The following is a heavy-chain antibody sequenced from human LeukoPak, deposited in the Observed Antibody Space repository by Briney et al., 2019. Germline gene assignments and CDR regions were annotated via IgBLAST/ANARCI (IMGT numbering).Heavy chain of an antibody. V-gene: IGHV4-34*01. Sequence: PSETLSLTCAVYGESFSAYYWSWIRQSPGKGLGWIAEINHRGDTNYNPSVKSRVTISIDTSKNQFSLKVRSLTAADTAVYYCARGPTISETGYFDFWGQGTLVTVSS. J-gene: IGHJ4*03. D-gene: IGHD1-1*01. CDR2: INHRGDT. CDR3: ARGPTISETGYFDF. CDR1: GESFSAYY.